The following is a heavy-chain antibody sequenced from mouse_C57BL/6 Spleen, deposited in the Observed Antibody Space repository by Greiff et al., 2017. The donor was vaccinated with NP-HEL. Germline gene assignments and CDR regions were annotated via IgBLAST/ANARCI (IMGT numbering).Heavy chain of an antibody. V-gene: IGHV1-59*01. CDR1: GYTFTSYW. D-gene: IGHD1-1*01. CDR2: IDPSDSYT. Sequence: QVQLQQSGAELVRPGTSVKLSCKASGYTFTSYWMHWVKQRPGQGLEWIGVIDPSDSYTNYNQKFKGKATLTVDTSSSTAYMQLSSLTSEDSAVYYCASCYYGSSYDWFAYWGQGTLVTVSA. CDR3: ASCYYGSSYDWFAY. J-gene: IGHJ3*01.